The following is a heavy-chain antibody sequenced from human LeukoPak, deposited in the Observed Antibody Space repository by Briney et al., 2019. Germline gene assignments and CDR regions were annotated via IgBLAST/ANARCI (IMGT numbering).Heavy chain of an antibody. CDR1: GYTFTSYD. CDR3: ARGAYYDSSGQFDY. CDR2: INPNSGGT. D-gene: IGHD3-22*01. J-gene: IGHJ4*02. Sequence: ASVKVSCKASGYTFTSYDINWVRQATGQGLEWMGWINPNSGGTNYAQKFQGRVTMTRDTSISTAYMELSRLRSDDTAVYYCARGAYYDSSGQFDYWGQGTLVTVSS. V-gene: IGHV1-2*02.